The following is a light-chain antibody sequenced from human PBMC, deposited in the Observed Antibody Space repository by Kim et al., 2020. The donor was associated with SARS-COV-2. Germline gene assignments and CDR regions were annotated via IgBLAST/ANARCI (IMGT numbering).Light chain of an antibody. J-gene: IGKJ4*01. Sequence: DIQMTQSPSSLSASVGDRVTITCRASQGISKYLAWYQQKPGKVPQVLIYAASTLQSGVPSRFSGSGSGTDFTLTISSLQPEDVATYYCHNYYSDPLTFGGGTKVDIK. CDR3: HNYYSDPLT. CDR2: AAS. CDR1: QGISKY. V-gene: IGKV1-27*01.